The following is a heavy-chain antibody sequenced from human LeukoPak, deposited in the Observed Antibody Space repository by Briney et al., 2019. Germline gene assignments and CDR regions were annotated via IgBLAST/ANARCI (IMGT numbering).Heavy chain of an antibody. Sequence: ASVKVSCKASGYTFSNHYLHWVRQAPGQGLEWMGVISPSGDSTTYAQKFQGRVTMTRDTSTNTVYMELSSLRSEDTAVYYRASEIAMTGYFDYWGQGTLVTVSS. CDR1: GYTFSNHY. V-gene: IGHV1-46*01. D-gene: IGHD6-19*01. CDR2: ISPSGDST. J-gene: IGHJ4*02. CDR3: ASEIAMTGYFDY.